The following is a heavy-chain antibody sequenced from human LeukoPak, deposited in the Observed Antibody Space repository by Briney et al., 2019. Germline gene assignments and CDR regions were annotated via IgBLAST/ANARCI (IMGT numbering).Heavy chain of an antibody. J-gene: IGHJ5*02. D-gene: IGHD3-16*01. V-gene: IGHV4-59*01. CDR3: ARVAFRHFFGESGGDNWFDP. CDR1: GGSISSYY. CDR2: IYYSGST. Sequence: SETLSLTCTVSGGSISSYYWSWIRQPPGKGLEWIGYIYYSGSTNYNPSLKSRVTISVDTSKNQFSLKLSSVTAADTAVYYCARVAFRHFFGESGGDNWFDPWGQGTLVTVSS.